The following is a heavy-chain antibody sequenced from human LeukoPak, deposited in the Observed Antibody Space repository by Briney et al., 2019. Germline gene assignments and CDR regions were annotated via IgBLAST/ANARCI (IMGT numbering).Heavy chain of an antibody. Sequence: ASVKVSCKTTGYTFVSYGINWVRQAPGRGLEWMGWISPYHGNTNFAQNFQDRLTMTTDTSTSTAYMELRGLMSDDTAVYYCARDSLSRRYFYYYMDVWGKGTTVIVSS. D-gene: IGHD2/OR15-2a*01. J-gene: IGHJ6*03. CDR3: ARDSLSRRYFYYYMDV. CDR2: ISPYHGNT. CDR1: GYTFVSYG. V-gene: IGHV1-18*01.